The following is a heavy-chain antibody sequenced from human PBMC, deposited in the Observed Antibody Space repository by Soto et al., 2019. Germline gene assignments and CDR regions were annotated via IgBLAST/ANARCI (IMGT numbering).Heavy chain of an antibody. V-gene: IGHV3-33*01. D-gene: IGHD3-16*01. CDR3: AGSGSACGGGGDY. Sequence: QVQLVESGGGVVQPGRSLRLSCAASGFTFSSYGMHWVRQAPGKGLEWVAVIWYDGSNKYYADSVKGRFTISRDNSKNTFDRKGVILRAEDRAGYYCAGSGSACGGGGDYWGRGSLVSVSS. CDR2: IWYDGSNK. J-gene: IGHJ4*02. CDR1: GFTFSSYG.